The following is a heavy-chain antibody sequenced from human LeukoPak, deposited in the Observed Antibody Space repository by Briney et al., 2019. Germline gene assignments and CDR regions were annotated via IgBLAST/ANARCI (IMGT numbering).Heavy chain of an antibody. CDR3: ARGGVRTVTTSSGIIDMDV. Sequence: ASVKGSCKASGYTFTRYDINWVRQATGQGLEWMGWMNPNSGNTGYAQKFQGRVTITRNTSISTAYMELSSLRSEDTAVYYCARGGVRTVTTSSGIIDMDVWGKGTTVTVSS. D-gene: IGHD4-17*01. CDR2: MNPNSGNT. J-gene: IGHJ6*03. CDR1: GYTFTRYD. V-gene: IGHV1-8*03.